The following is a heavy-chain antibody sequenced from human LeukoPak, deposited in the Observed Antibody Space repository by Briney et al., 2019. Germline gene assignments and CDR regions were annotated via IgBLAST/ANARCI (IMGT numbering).Heavy chain of an antibody. V-gene: IGHV1-3*01. CDR3: ARVQGIAAAGIGY. CDR2: INAGNGNT. J-gene: IGHJ4*02. D-gene: IGHD6-13*01. Sequence: ASVKVSCKASVYTFTSYAMHWVGQAPGQRLEWMGWINAGNGNTKYSQKFQGRVTITRDTSASTAYMELSSLRSEDTAVYYCARVQGIAAAGIGYWGQGTLVTVSS. CDR1: VYTFTSYA.